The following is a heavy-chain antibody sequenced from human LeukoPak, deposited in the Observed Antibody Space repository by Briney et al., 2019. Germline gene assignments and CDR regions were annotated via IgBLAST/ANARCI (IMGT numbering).Heavy chain of an antibody. Sequence: PGRSLRLSCAASGFTFDDYGMHWVRQAPGKGLEWVSSISWNSGIIDYADSVKGRFTISRDNSMNTVYLQMNSLRAEDTAVCYCARRGYSYGIDGFDIWGQGTMVTVSS. D-gene: IGHD5-18*01. V-gene: IGHV3-9*01. CDR3: ARRGYSYGIDGFDI. J-gene: IGHJ3*02. CDR1: GFTFDDYG. CDR2: ISWNSGII.